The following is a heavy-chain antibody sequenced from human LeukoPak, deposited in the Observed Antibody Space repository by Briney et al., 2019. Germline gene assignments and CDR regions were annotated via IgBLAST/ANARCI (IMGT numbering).Heavy chain of an antibody. J-gene: IGHJ4*02. V-gene: IGHV3-30*02. CDR1: GFTFSSYG. D-gene: IGHD3-22*01. CDR2: IRYDGSNK. CDR3: AKDEEYYDSSGYPLYYFDY. Sequence: GGTLRLSCAASGFTFSSYGMSWVRQAPGKGLEWVAFIRYDGSNKYYADSVKGRFTISRDNSKNTLYLQMNSLRAEDTAVYYCAKDEEYYDSSGYPLYYFDYWGQGTLVTVSS.